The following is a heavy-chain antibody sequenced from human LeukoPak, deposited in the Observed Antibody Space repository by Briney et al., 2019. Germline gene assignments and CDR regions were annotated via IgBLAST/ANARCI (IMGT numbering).Heavy chain of an antibody. J-gene: IGHJ5*02. CDR2: IIPIFGTA. V-gene: IGHV1-69*05. Sequence: GASVKVSCKASGGTFSSYAISWVRQAPGQGLEWMGGIIPIFGTANYAQKFQGRVTITTDESTSTAYMELSSLRSEDTAVYYCAREHTPRKSKNTDPGQYNWFDPWGQGTLVTVSS. D-gene: IGHD3-10*01. CDR3: AREHTPRKSKNTDPGQYNWFDP. CDR1: GGTFSSYA.